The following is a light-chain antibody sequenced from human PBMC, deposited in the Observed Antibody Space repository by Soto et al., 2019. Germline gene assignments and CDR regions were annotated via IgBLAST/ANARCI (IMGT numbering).Light chain of an antibody. CDR2: GAA. V-gene: IGKV3-15*01. CDR1: ENINHN. Sequence: ETVMTQSPATLSVSPGEGATLSCRATENINHNLAWYQQKPGQAPRLLIHGAAYRATGIPDMFSGRWSGTEFTLAISRLPSEDFAFYYCQQYNTWPLTFGGGTKVEIK. CDR3: QQYNTWPLT. J-gene: IGKJ4*01.